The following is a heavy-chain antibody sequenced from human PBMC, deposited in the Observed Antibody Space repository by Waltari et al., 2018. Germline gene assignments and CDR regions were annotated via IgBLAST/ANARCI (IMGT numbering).Heavy chain of an antibody. CDR1: GFIFSSYA. J-gene: IGHJ4*02. CDR2: SSGPGDST. CDR3: ARLPGDYVGY. V-gene: IGHV3-23*04. D-gene: IGHD4-17*01. Sequence: EVQLVESGGGLVQPGGSLRLSCAASGFIFSSYAMSWVRQAAGKGLEWVSASSGPGDSTYYADSVKGRFTISRDNSKNTVYLQVNSLRAEDTAVYYCARLPGDYVGYWGQGTLVTVSS.